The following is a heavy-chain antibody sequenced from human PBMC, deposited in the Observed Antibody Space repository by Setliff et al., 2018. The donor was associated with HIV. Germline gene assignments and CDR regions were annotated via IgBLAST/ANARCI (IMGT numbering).Heavy chain of an antibody. V-gene: IGHV1-46*01. CDR2: INPRSGST. Sequence: ASVKVSCKASGYTFTDNYLHWVRQAPGQGLEWMGFINPRSGSTTYSQKFQGRVTMTMDTSTNTVYMDLSSLGSDDTGVYYCAADVPNFSDDYIPIDYWGRGTLVTVSS. CDR3: AADVPNFSDDYIPIDY. J-gene: IGHJ4*02. CDR1: GYTFTDNY. D-gene: IGHD4-4*01.